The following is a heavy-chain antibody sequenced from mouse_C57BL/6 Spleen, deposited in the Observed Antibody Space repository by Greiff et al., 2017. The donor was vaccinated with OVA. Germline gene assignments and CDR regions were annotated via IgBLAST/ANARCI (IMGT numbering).Heavy chain of an antibody. D-gene: IGHD1-1*01. CDR1: GFNIKDYY. Sequence: VQLQQSGAELVRPGASVKLSCTASGFNIKDYYMHWVKQRPEQGLEWIGRIDPEDGDTEYAPKFPGKATMTADTSSNTAYLQLSSLTSEDTAVYYCTTRWDTTVEGFAYWGQGTLVTVSA. V-gene: IGHV14-1*01. CDR2: IDPEDGDT. CDR3: TTRWDTTVEGFAY. J-gene: IGHJ3*01.